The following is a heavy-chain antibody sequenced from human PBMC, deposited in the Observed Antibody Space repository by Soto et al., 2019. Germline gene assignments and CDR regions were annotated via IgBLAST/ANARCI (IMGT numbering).Heavy chain of an antibody. J-gene: IGHJ4*02. CDR3: ARAMYSGSYSSPAGPY. D-gene: IGHD1-26*01. V-gene: IGHV1-69*13. CDR2: IIPIFGTA. Sequence: GASVKVSCKASGGTFSSYAISWVRQAPGQGLEWMGGIIPIFGTANYAQKFQGRVTITADESTSTAYMELSSLRSEDTAVYYCARAMYSGSYSSPAGPYWGQGTLVTVSS. CDR1: GGTFSSYA.